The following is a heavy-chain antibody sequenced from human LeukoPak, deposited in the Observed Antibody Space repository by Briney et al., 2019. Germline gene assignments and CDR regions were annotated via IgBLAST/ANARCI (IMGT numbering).Heavy chain of an antibody. CDR1: GGSFSGYY. CDR3: ARIAAAADFDY. J-gene: IGHJ4*02. Sequence: SETLSLTCAVYGGSFSGYYWSWIRQPPGKGLEWIGEINHSGSTNYNPSLKSRVTISVDTSKNQFSLKLSSVTAADTAVYYCARIAAAADFDYWGQGTLVTVSS. CDR2: INHSGST. V-gene: IGHV4-34*01. D-gene: IGHD6-13*01.